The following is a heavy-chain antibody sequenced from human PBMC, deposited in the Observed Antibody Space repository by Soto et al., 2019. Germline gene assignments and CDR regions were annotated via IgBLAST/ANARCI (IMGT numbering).Heavy chain of an antibody. D-gene: IGHD6-19*01. CDR1: GYTFTSYG. CDR3: ARVGAVAGTGWFDP. V-gene: IGHV1-18*04. CDR2: ISAYNGNT. Sequence: ASVKVSCKASGYTFTSYGISWVRQAPGQGLEWMGWISAYNGNTNYAQKLQGRVTMTTDTSTCTAYMELRSLRSDDTAVYYCARVGAVAGTGWFDPWGQGTLVTVSS. J-gene: IGHJ5*02.